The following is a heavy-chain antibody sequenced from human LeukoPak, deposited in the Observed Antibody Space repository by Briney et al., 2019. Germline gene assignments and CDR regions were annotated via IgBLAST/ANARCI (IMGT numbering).Heavy chain of an antibody. D-gene: IGHD2-2*01. V-gene: IGHV4-61*02. Sequence: SETLSLTRTVSGGSISSGSYYWSWIRQPAGKGLEWIGRIYTSGSTNYNPSLKSRVTISVDTSKNQFSLKLSSVTAADTAVYYCARDKTSYYYYYYYMDVWGKGTTVTVSS. CDR2: IYTSGST. J-gene: IGHJ6*03. CDR3: ARDKTSYYYYYYYMDV. CDR1: GGSISSGSYY.